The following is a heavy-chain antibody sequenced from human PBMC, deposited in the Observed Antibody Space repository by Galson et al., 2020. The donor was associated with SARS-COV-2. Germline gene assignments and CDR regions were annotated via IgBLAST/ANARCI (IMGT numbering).Heavy chain of an antibody. CDR3: ARVLEGPYYYMDV. CDR2: IYPGDSDT. J-gene: IGHJ6*03. V-gene: IGHV5-51*01. Sequence: HGESLKISCKGSGYSFTSYWIGWVRQMPGKGLEWMRIIYPGDSDTRYSPSFQGQVTISADKSISTAYLQWSSLKASDTAMYYCARVLEGPYYYMDVWGKGTTVTVSS. CDR1: GYSFTSYW. D-gene: IGHD1-1*01.